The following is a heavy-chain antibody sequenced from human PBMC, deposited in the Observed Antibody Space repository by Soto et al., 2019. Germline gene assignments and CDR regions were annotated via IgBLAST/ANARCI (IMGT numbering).Heavy chain of an antibody. CDR2: ISTDNGNT. D-gene: IGHD3-3*01. CDR3: ARDHSITTGGLYSLYEYGMDV. J-gene: IGHJ6*02. V-gene: IGHV1-18*01. CDR1: GYTFTNYG. Sequence: QVQLVQSGAEVKKPGASVKVSCKASGYTFTNYGISWVRQAPGQGLEWMGWISTDNGNTNYAQHLQGRVSMTTDTSTSPAYKDRGRLRSDGTAFYYWARDHSITTGGLYSLYEYGMDVGGQGTSFT.